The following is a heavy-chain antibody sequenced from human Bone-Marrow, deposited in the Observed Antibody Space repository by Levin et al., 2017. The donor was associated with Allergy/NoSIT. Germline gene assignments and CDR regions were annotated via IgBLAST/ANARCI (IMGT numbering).Heavy chain of an antibody. CDR1: GGSFSGYY. V-gene: IGHV4-34*01. D-gene: IGHD2/OR15-2a*01. CDR2: INHSGST. Sequence: RSQTLSLTCAVYGGSFSGYYWRWIRQPPGKGLEWIGEINHSGSTNYNPSLKSRVTISVDTSKNQFSLKLSSVTAADTAVYYCARAQGGPNSNDYWGQGTLVTVSS. J-gene: IGHJ4*02. CDR3: ARAQGGPNSNDY.